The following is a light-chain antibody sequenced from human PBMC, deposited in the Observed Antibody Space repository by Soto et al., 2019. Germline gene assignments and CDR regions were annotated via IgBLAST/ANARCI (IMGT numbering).Light chain of an antibody. CDR2: GAS. Sequence: EIVMTQSPATLSVSPGERATLSCRASQSVSSNLAWYQQKPGQAPRLLIYGASTRATDVPARFSGGGSGTEFTLTISSLQSKDFAVYYCQQYNDWPQTFGQGTKVDI. CDR3: QQYNDWPQT. CDR1: QSVSSN. V-gene: IGKV3-15*01. J-gene: IGKJ1*01.